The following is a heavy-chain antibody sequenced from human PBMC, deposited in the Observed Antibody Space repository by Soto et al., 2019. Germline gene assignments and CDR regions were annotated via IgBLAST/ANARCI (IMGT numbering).Heavy chain of an antibody. CDR2: ISYDGSNK. CDR1: GFTFSSYA. V-gene: IGHV3-30-3*01. CDR3: ARGGYDILTGYFPGYFDY. D-gene: IGHD3-9*01. Sequence: GGSLRLSCAASGFTFSSYAMHWVRQAPGKGLEWVAVISYDGSNKYYADSVKGRFTISRDNSKNTLYLQMNSLRAEDTAVYYCARGGYDILTGYFPGYFDYWGQGTLGTVSS. J-gene: IGHJ4*02.